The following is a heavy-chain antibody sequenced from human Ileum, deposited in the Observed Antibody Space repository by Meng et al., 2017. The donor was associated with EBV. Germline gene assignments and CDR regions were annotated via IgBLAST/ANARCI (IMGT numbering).Heavy chain of an antibody. J-gene: IGHJ4*02. CDR3: ARGLDWTWGY. CDR1: GGSFSGHY. D-gene: IGHD3-9*01. V-gene: IGHV4-34*01. Sequence: QVQLTPGGAVLLKASETLSHASGDNGGSFSGHYWSWIRQSPEKGLEWIGESSQSGSTKYNPSLRDRVTISVDTSKNQLSLKVSSVTAADTAVYYCARGLDWTWGYWGQGTLVTVSS. CDR2: SSQSGST.